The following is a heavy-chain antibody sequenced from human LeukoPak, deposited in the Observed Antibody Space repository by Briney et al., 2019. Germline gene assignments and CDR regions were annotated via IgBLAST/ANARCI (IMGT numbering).Heavy chain of an antibody. V-gene: IGHV3-48*01. CDR1: GFTFSSYS. Sequence: GGSLRLSCAASGFTFSSYSMNWVRQAPGKGLEWVSYISSSSSTIYYADSVKSRFTISRDNAKNSLYLQMNSLRAEDTAVYYCAREYEFRVEHYDSSGLDYWGQGTLVTVSS. CDR3: AREYEFRVEHYDSSGLDY. CDR2: ISSSSSTI. J-gene: IGHJ4*02. D-gene: IGHD3-22*01.